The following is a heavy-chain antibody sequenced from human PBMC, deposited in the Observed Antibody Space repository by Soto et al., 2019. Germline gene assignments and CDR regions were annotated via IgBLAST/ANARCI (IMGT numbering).Heavy chain of an antibody. CDR1: GFTFSSYG. V-gene: IGHV3-30*18. J-gene: IGHJ3*02. CDR3: AKISLMGYCSSTSCPDAFDI. D-gene: IGHD2-2*01. Sequence: GGSLRLSCAASGFTFSSYGMHWVRQAPGKGLEWVAVISYDGSNKYYADSVKGRFTISRDNSKNTLYLQMNSLRAEDTAVYYCAKISLMGYCSSTSCPDAFDIWGQGTMVTVS. CDR2: ISYDGSNK.